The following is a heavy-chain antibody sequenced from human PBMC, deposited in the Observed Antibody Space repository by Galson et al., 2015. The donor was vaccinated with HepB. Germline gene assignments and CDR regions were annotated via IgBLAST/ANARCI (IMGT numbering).Heavy chain of an antibody. CDR3: AKDGLLRFLEWRMEGAYGMDV. CDR1: GFTFSSYG. J-gene: IGHJ6*02. Sequence: SLRLSCAASGFTFSSYGMHWVRQAPGKGLEWVAVISYDGSNKYYADSVKGRFTISRDNSKNTLYLQMNSLRAEDTAVYYCAKDGLLRFLEWRMEGAYGMDVWGQGTTVTVSS. CDR2: ISYDGSNK. D-gene: IGHD3-3*01. V-gene: IGHV3-30*18.